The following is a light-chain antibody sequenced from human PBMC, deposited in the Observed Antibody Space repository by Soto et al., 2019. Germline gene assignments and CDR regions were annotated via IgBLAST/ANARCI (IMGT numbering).Light chain of an antibody. Sequence: IHMTQSPSSLSASVGDRVTITCRASQRITTYLNWYQQKPGKAPKLLISTAATLQGGVPSRFSGSGSGTDFTLTITTRQPEDFATYVCQQRYSTPYTFGQGTKLEIK. J-gene: IGKJ2*01. V-gene: IGKV1-39*01. CDR1: QRITTY. CDR3: QQRYSTPYT. CDR2: TAA.